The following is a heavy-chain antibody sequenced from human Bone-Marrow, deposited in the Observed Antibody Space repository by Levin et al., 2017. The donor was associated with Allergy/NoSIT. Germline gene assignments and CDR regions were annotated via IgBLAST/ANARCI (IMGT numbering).Heavy chain of an antibody. Sequence: GESLKISCAASGFTFSSYAMHWVRQAPGKGLEWVAVISYDGSNKYYADSVKGRFTISRDNSKNTLYLQMNSLRAEDTAVYYCAREGVNYGDYVDYFDYWGQGTLVTVSS. J-gene: IGHJ4*02. CDR2: ISYDGSNK. V-gene: IGHV3-30*04. D-gene: IGHD4-17*01. CDR1: GFTFSSYA. CDR3: AREGVNYGDYVDYFDY.